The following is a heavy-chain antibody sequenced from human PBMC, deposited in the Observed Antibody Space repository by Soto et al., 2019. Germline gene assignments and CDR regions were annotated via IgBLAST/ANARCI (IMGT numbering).Heavy chain of an antibody. V-gene: IGHV3-74*01. CDR3: PRIFRGYDDY. Sequence: VQLVESGGGLIQPGGPLRLSWAASGFTFSSHWMHWVRQPPGKGLVWVSRMNPDGSATSHADSVKNRFTISRDNTKNTLYLHGNSLRAEDTAVYYCPRIFRGYDDYWGQGYLVTVSS. D-gene: IGHD5-12*01. CDR1: GFTFSSHW. CDR2: MNPDGSAT. J-gene: IGHJ4*02.